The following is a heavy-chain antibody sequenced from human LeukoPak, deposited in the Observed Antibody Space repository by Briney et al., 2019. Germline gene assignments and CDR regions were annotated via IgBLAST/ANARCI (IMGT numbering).Heavy chain of an antibody. V-gene: IGHV3-23*01. CDR2: IPSDRRT. CDR1: GFTFTNYA. D-gene: IGHD4/OR15-4a*01. CDR3: AREVPSDAFDN. Sequence: GGSLRLSCAASGFTFTNYAMSWIRQAPGKGLEWVSSIPSDRRTYYTDPVKGRFTISRDISRNTLHLQMSSLRVEDTAIYYCAREVPSDAFDNWGRGTVVTVSS. J-gene: IGHJ3*02.